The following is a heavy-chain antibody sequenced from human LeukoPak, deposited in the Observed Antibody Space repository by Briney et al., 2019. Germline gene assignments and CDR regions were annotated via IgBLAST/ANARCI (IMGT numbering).Heavy chain of an antibody. CDR2: IFYSGST. V-gene: IGHV4-59*08. D-gene: IGHD5-24*01. CDR1: GGSFSGYY. Sequence: SETLSLTCAVYGGSFSGYYWSWIRQPPGKGLEWIGYIFYSGSTNDNPSLKSRVTISVDTSKNQFSLKLSSVTAADTAVYYCARDGQRESAFDIWGQGTMVTVSS. CDR3: ARDGQRESAFDI. J-gene: IGHJ3*02.